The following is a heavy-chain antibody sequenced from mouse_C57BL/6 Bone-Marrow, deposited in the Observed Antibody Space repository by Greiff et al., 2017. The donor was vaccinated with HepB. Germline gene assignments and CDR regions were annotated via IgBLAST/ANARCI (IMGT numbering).Heavy chain of an antibody. CDR2: INPNYGTT. CDR3: VGMLITTVVAHYFDY. V-gene: IGHV1-39*01. J-gene: IGHJ2*01. D-gene: IGHD1-1*01. CDR1: GYSFTDYN. Sequence: EVKLVESGPELVKPGASVKISCKASGYSFTDYNMNWVKQSNGKSLEWIGVINPNYGTTSYNQKFKGKATLTVDQSSSTAYMQLNSLTSEDSAVYYWVGMLITTVVAHYFDYWGQGTTLTVSS.